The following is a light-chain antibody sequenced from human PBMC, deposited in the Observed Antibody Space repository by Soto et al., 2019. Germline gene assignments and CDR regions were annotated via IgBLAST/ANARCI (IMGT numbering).Light chain of an antibody. V-gene: IGKV4-1*01. J-gene: IGKJ1*01. CDR3: QQSYDTPRT. CDR2: WAS. Sequence: DIVMTQSPDSLAVSLGERATINRKSSQSVLYSSNNKNYLAWYQQKSGQSPKLLIYWASTRESGVPDRFSGSGSGTDFTLTISSLQAEDAAVYYCQQSYDTPRTFGQGTKVEIK. CDR1: QSVLYSSNNKNY.